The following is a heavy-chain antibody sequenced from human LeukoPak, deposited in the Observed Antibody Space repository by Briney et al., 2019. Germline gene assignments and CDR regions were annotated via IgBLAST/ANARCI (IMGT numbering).Heavy chain of an antibody. CDR2: INHSGST. Sequence: PSETLSLTCAVYGGSFSGYYWSWIRQPPGKGLEWIGEINHSGSTNYNPSLKSRVTISVDTSKNQFSLQLNSVTPEDTAVYYCARDQGTGSGWFDYWGQGTLVTVSS. V-gene: IGHV4-34*01. CDR3: ARDQGTGSGWFDY. D-gene: IGHD6-19*01. CDR1: GGSFSGYY. J-gene: IGHJ4*02.